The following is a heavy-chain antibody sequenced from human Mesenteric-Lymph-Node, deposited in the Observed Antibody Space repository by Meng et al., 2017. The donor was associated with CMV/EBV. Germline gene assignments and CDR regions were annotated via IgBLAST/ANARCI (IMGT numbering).Heavy chain of an antibody. Sequence: GESLKISCAASGFTFRSYWMHWVRQAPGKGLVWVSAISGSGGSTYYADSVKGRFTISRDNSKNTLYLQMNSLRAEDTAVYYCAKVGGYPAPGVDYWGQGTLVTVSS. J-gene: IGHJ4*02. CDR1: GFTFRSYW. D-gene: IGHD3-16*01. CDR2: ISGSGGST. CDR3: AKVGGYPAPGVDY. V-gene: IGHV3-23*01.